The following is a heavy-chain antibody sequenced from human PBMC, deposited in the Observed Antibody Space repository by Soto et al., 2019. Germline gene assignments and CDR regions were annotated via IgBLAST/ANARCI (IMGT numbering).Heavy chain of an antibody. Sequence: SGPTLVKPTQPLTLTCTFSGFSLSTSGVGVGWIRQPPGKALEWLALIYWNDDKRYRPSLKSRLTITKDTSKNQVVITMTNMDPVDTATYYCAHSPDPYNWNYVSYYGMDVWGQGTTVTVSS. D-gene: IGHD1-7*01. CDR3: AHSPDPYNWNYVSYYGMDV. CDR1: GFSLSTSGVG. V-gene: IGHV2-5*01. J-gene: IGHJ6*02. CDR2: IYWNDDK.